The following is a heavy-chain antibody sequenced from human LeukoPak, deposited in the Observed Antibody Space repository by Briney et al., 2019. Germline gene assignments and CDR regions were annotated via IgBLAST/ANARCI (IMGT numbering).Heavy chain of an antibody. CDR2: SSGTGSDI. J-gene: IGHJ6*03. CDR1: GFSFSINA. Sequence: PGGSLRLSCAASGFSFSINAMSWVRQAPGKALEWVSASSGTGSDIHYADSVKGRFTITRDNSENTLYLQMSSLRAEDTAVYYCATSLGQLVPLGSYYYYYMDVWGKGTTVTVSS. V-gene: IGHV3-23*01. CDR3: ATSLGQLVPLGSYYYYYMDV. D-gene: IGHD6-6*01.